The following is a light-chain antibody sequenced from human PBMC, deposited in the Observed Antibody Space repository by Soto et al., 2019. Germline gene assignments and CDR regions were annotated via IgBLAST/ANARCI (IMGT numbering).Light chain of an antibody. J-gene: IGKJ1*01. CDR2: GAS. V-gene: IGKV3-20*01. Sequence: VLTHSPGALSLSPKERATLSCRASQSVRSDYLAWYRQKPGQAPRLVIHGASSRATGIPDRFSGSGSGTDFTLTISRLEPEDFAVYYCQQYGSSPRTFGQGTKA. CDR3: QQYGSSPRT. CDR1: QSVRSDY.